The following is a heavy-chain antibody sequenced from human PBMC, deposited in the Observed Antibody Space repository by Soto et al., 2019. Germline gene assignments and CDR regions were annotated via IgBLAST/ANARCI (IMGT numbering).Heavy chain of an antibody. CDR2: IIPIFGTA. D-gene: IGHD3-22*01. J-gene: IGHJ4*02. CDR1: GGTFSSYA. Sequence: QVQLVQSGAEVKKPGSSVKVSCKASGGTFSSYAIRWVRQAPGQGLEWMGGIIPIFGTANYAQKFQGRVTITADESTSTAYRELSSLRSEDMAVYYCARWYYYDSSGYYSNAYYFDYWGQGTLVTVSS. V-gene: IGHV1-69*01. CDR3: ARWYYYDSSGYYSNAYYFDY.